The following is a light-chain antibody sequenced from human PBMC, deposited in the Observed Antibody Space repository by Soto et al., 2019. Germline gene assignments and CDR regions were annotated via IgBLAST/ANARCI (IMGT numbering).Light chain of an antibody. CDR1: PTVSRNY. CDR2: GAS. CDR3: QQYGSLPRT. Sequence: EIVLTQSAGTLSLSPGARSPLSCRASPTVSRNYLAWYQQKPGQAPRLLIYGASSRATGIPDRFSGSGSGTDLTLTISRLEPEDFAVYYCQQYGSLPRTFGQGTKVDIK. J-gene: IGKJ1*01. V-gene: IGKV3-20*01.